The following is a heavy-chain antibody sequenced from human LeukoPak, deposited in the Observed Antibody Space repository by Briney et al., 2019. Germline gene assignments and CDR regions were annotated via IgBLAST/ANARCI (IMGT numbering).Heavy chain of an antibody. CDR2: ISSSGSTI. Sequence: PGGSLRLSCAASGFTFSSYEMNWVRQAPGKGLEWVSYISSSGSTIYYADSEKGRFTISRDNAKNSLYLQMNSLRAEDTAVYYCAKGAAAGLVDWFDPWGQGTLVTVSS. CDR3: AKGAAAGLVDWFDP. J-gene: IGHJ5*02. D-gene: IGHD6-13*01. V-gene: IGHV3-48*03. CDR1: GFTFSSYE.